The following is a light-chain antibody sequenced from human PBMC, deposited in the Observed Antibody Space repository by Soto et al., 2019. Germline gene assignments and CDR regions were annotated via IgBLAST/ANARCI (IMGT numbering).Light chain of an antibody. Sequence: QSALTPPPSASGSPGQSVTISCTGTSSDVGTYKYVSWYQQHPGKAPKLMIYEVTKRPSGVPDRFSGSKSGNTASLTVSGLQAEDEADYYCSSYAGSNNFVFGTGTKVTVL. J-gene: IGLJ1*01. CDR1: SSDVGTYKY. CDR3: SSYAGSNNFV. V-gene: IGLV2-8*01. CDR2: EVT.